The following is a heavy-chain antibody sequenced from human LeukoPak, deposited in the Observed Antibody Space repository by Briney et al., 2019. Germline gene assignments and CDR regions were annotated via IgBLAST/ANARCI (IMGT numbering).Heavy chain of an antibody. CDR2: INPNSGGT. D-gene: IGHD6-13*01. V-gene: IGHV1-2*02. Sequence: GASVKVSCKASGYTVTGYYMHWVRQAPGQGLEWMGWINPNSGGTNYAQKFQGRVTMTRDTSISTAYMELSRLRSDDTAVYYCAFQQLGHNYYYYYYMDVWGKGTTVTVSS. CDR3: AFQQLGHNYYYYYYMDV. J-gene: IGHJ6*03. CDR1: GYTVTGYY.